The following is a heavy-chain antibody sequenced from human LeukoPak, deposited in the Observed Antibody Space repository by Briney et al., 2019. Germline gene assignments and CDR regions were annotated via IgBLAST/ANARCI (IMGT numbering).Heavy chain of an antibody. Sequence: GGSLQIYCQVAGSTFMDYWIGWVRPVPGKGMEWMGIIFPADSDTKYSPSFQGQVTISVDRSTSTAYLQWSSLKASDTAVYYCARHGLEGCTGGRCFQSFHYYGMDVWGQGTAVTVSS. CDR1: GSTFMDYW. CDR3: ARHGLEGCTGGRCFQSFHYYGMDV. D-gene: IGHD2-8*02. V-gene: IGHV5-51*01. CDR2: IFPADSDT. J-gene: IGHJ6*02.